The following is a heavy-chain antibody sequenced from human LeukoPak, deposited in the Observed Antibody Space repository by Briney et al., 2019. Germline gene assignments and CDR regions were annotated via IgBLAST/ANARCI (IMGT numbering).Heavy chain of an antibody. D-gene: IGHD1-26*01. V-gene: IGHV3-30*18. CDR1: GFTFSSYG. CDR3: AKSSPGAGIFDY. J-gene: IGHJ4*02. CDR2: ISYDGSNK. Sequence: GSLRLSCAASGFTFSSYGMHWVRQAPGKGLEWVAVISYDGSNKYYADSVKGRFTISRDNSKNTLYLQMNSLRAEDTAVYYCAKSSPGAGIFDYWGQGTLVTVSS.